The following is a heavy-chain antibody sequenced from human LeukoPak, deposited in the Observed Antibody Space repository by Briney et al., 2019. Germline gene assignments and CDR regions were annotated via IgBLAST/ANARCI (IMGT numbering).Heavy chain of an antibody. V-gene: IGHV4-59*02. CDR3: ARGRTYATRFDY. D-gene: IGHD2-2*01. CDR2: IYYTGSG. Sequence: SETLSLTCTVSGGSVSSYYWSWIRQPPGKGLEWIGYIYYTGSGNNSPSLKSRVTISVDTSKSQFSLRVNSVTAADTAVYYCARGRTYATRFDYWGRGTLVTVSS. CDR1: GGSVSSYY. J-gene: IGHJ4*02.